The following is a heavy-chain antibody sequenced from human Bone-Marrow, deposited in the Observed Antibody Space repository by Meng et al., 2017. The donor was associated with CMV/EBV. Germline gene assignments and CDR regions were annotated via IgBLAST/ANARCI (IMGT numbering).Heavy chain of an antibody. CDR2: IYSGGST. V-gene: IGHV3-53*01. Sequence: GESLKISCAASGFTVSSNYMSWVRQAPGKGLEWVSVIYSGGSTYYADSVKGRFTISRDNSKNTLYLQMNSLRAEDTAVYYCARDLSGGSSSWYKPEGMAFWGPGNTVNVSS. CDR1: GFTVSSNY. J-gene: IGHJ6*02. CDR3: ARDLSGGSSSWYKPEGMAF. D-gene: IGHD6-13*01.